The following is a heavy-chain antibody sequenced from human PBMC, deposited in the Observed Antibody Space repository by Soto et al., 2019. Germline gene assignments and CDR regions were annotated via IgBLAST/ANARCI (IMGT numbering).Heavy chain of an antibody. V-gene: IGHV3-30-3*01. CDR3: ARDHVVVAATFRASYYGMDV. J-gene: IGHJ6*02. D-gene: IGHD2-15*01. Sequence: QVQLVESGGGVVQPGRSLRLSCAASGFTFSSYAMHWVRQAPGKGLEWVAVISYDGSNKYYADSVKGRFTISRDNSKNTLYLQMNSLRAEDTAVHYCARDHVVVAATFRASYYGMDVWGQGTTVTVSS. CDR1: GFTFSSYA. CDR2: ISYDGSNK.